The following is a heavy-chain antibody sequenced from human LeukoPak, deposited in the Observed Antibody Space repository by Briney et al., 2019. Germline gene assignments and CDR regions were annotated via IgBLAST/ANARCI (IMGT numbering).Heavy chain of an antibody. D-gene: IGHD4-17*01. CDR2: IYYSGSKST. Sequence: SETLSLTCTVSGGSISGYYWSWIRQSPGRGLEWIGYIYYSGSKSTNYNPSLQSRITMSVDMSKNQLSLKLSSVTAADTAVYYCARDLGDFDYGDYGWFYPWGQGTLVTVSS. V-gene: IGHV4-59*01. CDR3: ARDLGDFDYGDYGWFYP. J-gene: IGHJ5*02. CDR1: GGSISGYY.